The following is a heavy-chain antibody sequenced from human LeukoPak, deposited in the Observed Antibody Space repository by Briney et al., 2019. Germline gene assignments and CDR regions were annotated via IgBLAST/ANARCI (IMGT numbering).Heavy chain of an antibody. CDR3: ARAQSTGGLVPLYFNY. CDR1: GFTFSSYS. V-gene: IGHV3-21*01. CDR2: ISHSNSYI. D-gene: IGHD3/OR15-3a*01. Sequence: PGGSLRLSCAASGFTFSSYSMNWVRQAPGKGLEWVSSISHSNSYIYYADSVKGRFTISRDNARNSLYLQMNSLRAEDTAVYHCARAQSTGGLVPLYFNYWGQRTLVTVSS. J-gene: IGHJ4*02.